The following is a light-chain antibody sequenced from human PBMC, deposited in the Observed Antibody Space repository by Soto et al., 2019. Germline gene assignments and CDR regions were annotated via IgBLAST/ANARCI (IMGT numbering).Light chain of an antibody. CDR3: QQQGASPPSWT. Sequence: ETVLTQSPGTLSLSPGERATLFCRASQSVIHTYLAWYQPQPGQAPRLLISGASSRATGIPDRFSGSGSGTDFSLTTSRLEPEDAAVYYCQQQGASPPSWTVGQGTKVELK. V-gene: IGKV3-20*01. CDR1: QSVIHTY. CDR2: GAS. J-gene: IGKJ1*01.